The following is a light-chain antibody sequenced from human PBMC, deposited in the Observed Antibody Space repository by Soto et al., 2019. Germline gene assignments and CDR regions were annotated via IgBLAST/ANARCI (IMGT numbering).Light chain of an antibody. CDR1: QSVSSSY. CDR3: QQYRSSRT. V-gene: IGKV3-20*01. J-gene: IGKJ1*01. Sequence: EIVLTQSPSTLSLSPGERATLSCRASQSVSSSYLAWYQQKPGQAPRLLIYGASSRATGIPDRFSGSGSGTDFTLTISRLEPEDFAVYYCQQYRSSRTFGQGTKVEIK. CDR2: GAS.